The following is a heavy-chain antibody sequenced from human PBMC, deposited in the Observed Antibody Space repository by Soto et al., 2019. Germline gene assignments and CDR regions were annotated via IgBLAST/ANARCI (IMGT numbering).Heavy chain of an antibody. J-gene: IGHJ6*02. CDR1: GGTFSSYA. CDR2: IIPIYGTA. D-gene: IGHD5-12*01. CDR3: AVTGATHYGIYV. V-gene: IGHV1-69*01. Sequence: QVQLVQSGAEVKKPGSSVKVSCKASGGTFSSYAISWVRQAPGQGLEWMGGIIPIYGTANYAQKFQGRVTITAGESTSTAYMELSSLRSEDTAVYYCAVTGATHYGIYVSGQGTTVTVSS.